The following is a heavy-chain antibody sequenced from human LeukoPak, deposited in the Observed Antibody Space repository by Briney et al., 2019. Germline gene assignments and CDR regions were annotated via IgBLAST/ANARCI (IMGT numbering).Heavy chain of an antibody. D-gene: IGHD6-19*01. CDR3: AKEKVAYYSSAWAGLFDT. CDR1: GFTFTNYG. CDR2: IQYDGGNK. V-gene: IGHV3-30*02. Sequence: GGSLRLSCTASGFTFTNYGIHWVRQAPGKGLEWVAFIQYDGGNKYYADSVKGRFTISRDNSKNTVRLQMNSLRTEDTAVFYCAKEKVAYYSSAWAGLFDTWGQGALVTVSS. J-gene: IGHJ5*02.